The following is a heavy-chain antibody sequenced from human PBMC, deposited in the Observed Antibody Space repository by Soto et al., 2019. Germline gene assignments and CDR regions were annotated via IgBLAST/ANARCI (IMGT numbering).Heavy chain of an antibody. CDR1: GGSISGGVGGLYY. CDR2: IYGSGST. D-gene: IGHD4-17*01. V-gene: IGHV4-30-4*01. J-gene: IGHJ2*01. Sequence: QLQLRESGPGLVKPSETLSLTCTVSGGSISGGVGGLYYWSWIRQPPGNGLERIGYIYGSGSTYDHPSHKRRVTISLDTSKNPFSLRLSSFTTADTAVYYCASEVIPLTTDWYFDLWGRGTLVTVSS. CDR3: ASEVIPLTTDWYFDL.